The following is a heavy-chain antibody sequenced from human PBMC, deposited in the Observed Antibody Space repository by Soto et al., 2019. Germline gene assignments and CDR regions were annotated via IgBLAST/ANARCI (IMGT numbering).Heavy chain of an antibody. CDR2: INHSGST. Sequence: PSETLSLTCAVYGGSFSGYYWSWIRQPPGKGLEWIGEINHSGSTNYNPSLKSRVTISVDTSKNQFSLKLSSVTAADTAVYYCARGYGGNCFDYWGQGTLVTVSS. CDR1: GGSFSGYY. CDR3: ARGYGGNCFDY. D-gene: IGHD4-17*01. J-gene: IGHJ4*02. V-gene: IGHV4-34*01.